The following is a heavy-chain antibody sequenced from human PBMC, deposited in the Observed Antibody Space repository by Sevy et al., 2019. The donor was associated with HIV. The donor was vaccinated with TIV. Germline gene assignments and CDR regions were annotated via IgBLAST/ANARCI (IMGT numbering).Heavy chain of an antibody. CDR1: GFTFDDYA. CDR2: ISWNSGSI. Sequence: GGSLRLSRAASGFTFDDYAMHWVRQAPGKGLEWVSGISWNSGSIGYADSVKGRFPISRDNAKNPLYLQMNSLRAGDTALYYCAKGRDYRTPFDYWGQGTLVTVSS. CDR3: AKGRDYRTPFDY. V-gene: IGHV3-9*01. J-gene: IGHJ4*02. D-gene: IGHD4-17*01.